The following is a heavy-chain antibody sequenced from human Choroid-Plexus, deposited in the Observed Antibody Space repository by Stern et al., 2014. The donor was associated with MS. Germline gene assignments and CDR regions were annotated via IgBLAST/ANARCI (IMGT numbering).Heavy chain of an antibody. J-gene: IGHJ6*02. D-gene: IGHD1-1*01. CDR2: IYPGDSDT. CDR1: GYRFSTYW. Sequence: EVQLVESGAEVKKSGEGLKISCKGSGYRFSTYWIGWVRQMPGKGLEWMGIIYPGDSDTIYSPSFQGQVTMSVDKSISTVYLEWSGVKASDTAMYYCARRRGVPTTNTRGDYYHMDVWGQGTTVTVSS. CDR3: ARRRGVPTTNTRGDYYHMDV. V-gene: IGHV5-51*03.